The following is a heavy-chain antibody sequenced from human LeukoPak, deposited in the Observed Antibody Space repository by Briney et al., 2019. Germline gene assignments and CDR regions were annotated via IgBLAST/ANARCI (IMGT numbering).Heavy chain of an antibody. CDR3: ARGQNYALTDV. J-gene: IGHJ6*04. V-gene: IGHV1-69*05. CDR2: IIPIFGTA. CDR1: GGTFSSYA. D-gene: IGHD2-2*01. Sequence: ASVKVSCTASGGTFSSYAISWVRQAPGQGLEWMGGIIPIFGTANYAQKFQGRVTITTDDSTSTAYMELNSLRSENTAVYYCARGQNYALTDVWGKGTTVTVSS.